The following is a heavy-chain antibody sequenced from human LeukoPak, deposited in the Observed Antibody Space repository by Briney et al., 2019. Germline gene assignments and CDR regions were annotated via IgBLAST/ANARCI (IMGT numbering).Heavy chain of an antibody. CDR3: ARESGTYYYDSSGYYIAFDI. D-gene: IGHD3-22*01. V-gene: IGHV1-2*02. Sequence: ASVKVSCKASGYTFTGYYMHWVRQAPGQGLEWMGWINPNSGGTNYAQKFQGRVTMTRDTSISPAYMELSRLRSDDTAVYYCARESGTYYYDSSGYYIAFDIWGQGTMVTVSS. J-gene: IGHJ3*02. CDR2: INPNSGGT. CDR1: GYTFTGYY.